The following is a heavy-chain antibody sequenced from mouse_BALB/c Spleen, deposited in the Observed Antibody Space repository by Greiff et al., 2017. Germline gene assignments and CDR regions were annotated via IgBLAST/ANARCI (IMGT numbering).Heavy chain of an antibody. D-gene: IGHD4-1*01. CDR1: GFTFSSYG. J-gene: IGHJ3*01. CDR2: INSNGGST. CDR3: ARERGLTGTRFAY. V-gene: IGHV5-6-3*01. Sequence: EVKVVESGGGLVQPGGSLKLSCAASGFTFSSYGMSWVRQTPDKRLELVATINSNGGSTYYPDSVKGRFTISRDNAKNTLYLQMSSLKSEDTAMYYCARERGLTGTRFAYWGQGTLVTVSA.